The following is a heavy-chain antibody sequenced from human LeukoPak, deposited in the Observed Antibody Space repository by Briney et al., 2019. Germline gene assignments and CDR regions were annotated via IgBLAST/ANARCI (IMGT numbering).Heavy chain of an antibody. CDR3: ARMVAAAGYDAFDI. V-gene: IGHV1-69*13. J-gene: IGHJ3*02. D-gene: IGHD6-13*01. CDR1: GGTFSSYA. Sequence: SVKVSCKASGGTFSSYAISWVRQAPGQGLEWMGGIIPIFGTANYAQKFQGRVTITADESTSTAYMELSSLRSEDTAAYYCARMVAAAGYDAFDIWGQGTMVTVSS. CDR2: IIPIFGTA.